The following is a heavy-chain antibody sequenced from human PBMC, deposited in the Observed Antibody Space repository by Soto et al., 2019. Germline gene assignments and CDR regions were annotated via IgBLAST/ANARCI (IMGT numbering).Heavy chain of an antibody. J-gene: IGHJ4*02. CDR2: SYYSGST. V-gene: IGHV4-59*01. CDR1: GGSISNYY. Sequence: SETLSLTCTVSGGSISNYYWSWIRQPPGKGLEWIGYSYYSGSTNYNPSLKSRVTISVDTSKNQFSVELSSVTAADTAVYYCARDAYPLGRQDYWGQGTLVTVSS. D-gene: IGHD1-1*01. CDR3: ARDAYPLGRQDY.